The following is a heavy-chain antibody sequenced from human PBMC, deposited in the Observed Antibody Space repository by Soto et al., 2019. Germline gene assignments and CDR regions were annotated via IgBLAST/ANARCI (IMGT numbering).Heavy chain of an antibody. D-gene: IGHD3-22*01. CDR3: ARPDEGGYSSNHHYYYALDV. Sequence: SVKVSFKASGGTFRSYSISWVRQAPGQGLEWMGGIIPIFDITNYAQKFQGRVTITADESTSTAYMELSSLGSDDTAVYYCARPDEGGYSSNHHYYYALDVWGQGTTVTVSS. J-gene: IGHJ6*02. V-gene: IGHV1-69*13. CDR1: GGTFRSYS. CDR2: IIPIFDIT.